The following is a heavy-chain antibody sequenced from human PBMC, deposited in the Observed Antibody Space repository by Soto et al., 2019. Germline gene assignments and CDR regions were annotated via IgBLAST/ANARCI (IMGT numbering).Heavy chain of an antibody. CDR1: GDSISTVDYF. CDR2: IYKSTTT. Sequence: PSETLSLTCSVSGDSISTVDYFWAWIRQPPGQALEYIGYIYKSTTTYYNPSFESRVAISLDTSKSQFSLTVTSVTAADTAVYFCARGRYCLTGRCFPNWFDSWGQATLVTVSS. CDR3: ARGRYCLTGRCFPNWFDS. J-gene: IGHJ5*01. D-gene: IGHD2-15*01. V-gene: IGHV4-30-4*01.